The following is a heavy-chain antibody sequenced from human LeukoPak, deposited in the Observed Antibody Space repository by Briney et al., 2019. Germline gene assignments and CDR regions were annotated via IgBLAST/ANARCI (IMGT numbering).Heavy chain of an antibody. CDR2: INHSGST. V-gene: IGHV4-34*01. J-gene: IGHJ5*02. CDR3: AVGAAAGTNWFDP. CDR1: GGSFSGYY. Sequence: SETLSLTCAVYGGSFSGYYWSWIRQPPGKGLEWIGEINHSGSTNYNPSLKSRVTISVDTSKNQFSLKLSSVTAADTAVYYCAVGAAAGTNWFDPWGQGTLVTVSS. D-gene: IGHD6-13*01.